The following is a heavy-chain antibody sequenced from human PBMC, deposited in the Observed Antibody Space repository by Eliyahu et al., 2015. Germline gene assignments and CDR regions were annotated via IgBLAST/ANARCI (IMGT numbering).Heavy chain of an antibody. CDR2: IDWDDDK. Sequence: QVTLRESGPALVKPTQTLTLTCTFXXFSLSXSGMXVSWIRQPPGKALEWLALIDWDDDKYYSTSLKTRLTISKDTSKNQVVLTMTNMDPVDTATYYCARTYSSSSAGYYGMDVWGQGTTVTVSS. CDR3: ARTYSSSSAGYYGMDV. J-gene: IGHJ6*02. V-gene: IGHV2-70*01. CDR1: XFSLSXSGMX. D-gene: IGHD6-6*01.